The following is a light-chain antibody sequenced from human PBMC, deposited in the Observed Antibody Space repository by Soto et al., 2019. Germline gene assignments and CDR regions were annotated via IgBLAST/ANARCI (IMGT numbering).Light chain of an antibody. Sequence: QSVLTQPPSVSGAPGQSVTISCTGSGYNIGAGNTVHWYQQLPGSAPKLLIYDNNSRPSGVPGRFSGSKSGTSASLAITGLLAEDEADYYCQSYDISLSGSHVIFGGGTKLTVL. CDR1: GYNIGAGNT. CDR2: DNN. J-gene: IGLJ2*01. V-gene: IGLV1-40*01. CDR3: QSYDISLSGSHVI.